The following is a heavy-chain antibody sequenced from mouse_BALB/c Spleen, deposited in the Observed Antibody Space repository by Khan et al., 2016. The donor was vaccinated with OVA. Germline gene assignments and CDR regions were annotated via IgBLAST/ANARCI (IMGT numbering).Heavy chain of an antibody. Sequence: VQLKESGPGLVKPSQSLSLTCTVTGYSITSDYAWNWIRQFPGNKLEWMGYISYSGNTKYNPSLKSRISITRDTSKNQFFLQLNFVTIEDTATYFGARIKGGDCDYWGQGTTLTVSS. V-gene: IGHV3-2*02. J-gene: IGHJ2*01. CDR2: ISYSGNT. CDR3: ARIKGGDCDY. CDR1: GYSITSDYA.